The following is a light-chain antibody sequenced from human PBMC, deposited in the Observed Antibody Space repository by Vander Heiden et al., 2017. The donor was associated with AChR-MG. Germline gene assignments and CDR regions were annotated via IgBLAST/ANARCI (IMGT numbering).Light chain of an antibody. CDR1: SPNLGAGYD. CDR2: CNS. Sequence: QSVLTQPPSVSGAPGQRVTISRTGSSPNLGAGYDVHWYQHLPGTAPKLLIYCNSNRPSGVPDRFSGSKSGTAASLAITGLQAEDEADYYCQSYDSSLRVFGGGTKPTVL. V-gene: IGLV1-40*01. J-gene: IGLJ3*02. CDR3: QSYDSSLRV.